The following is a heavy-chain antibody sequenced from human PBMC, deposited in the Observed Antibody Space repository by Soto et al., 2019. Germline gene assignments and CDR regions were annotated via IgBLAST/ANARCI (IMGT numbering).Heavy chain of an antibody. V-gene: IGHV3-48*02. J-gene: IGHJ6*02. D-gene: IGHD4-17*01. Sequence: PGGYLRLSCAASGFTFSSYSMNWVRQAPGKGLEWVSYISSSGDTIYYADSVTGRFTISRDNAENSLYLQMNSLRDEDTAVYYYAKDKGKSLTTPYYYYYYGMDVWGQVTTSTLSS. CDR1: GFTFSSYS. CDR3: AKDKGKSLTTPYYYYYYGMDV. CDR2: ISSSGDTI.